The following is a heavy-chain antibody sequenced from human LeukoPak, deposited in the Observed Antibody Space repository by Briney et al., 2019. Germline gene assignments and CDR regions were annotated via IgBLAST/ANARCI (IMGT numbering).Heavy chain of an antibody. CDR3: ARDKLRGSAGNYYYMDV. D-gene: IGHD1-26*01. Sequence: TGGSLRLSCAASGFTFSNYGMHWVRQAPGKGLEWVALISNDGRNKHYADSVKGRFTISRDNSKNTLYLQMNSLSADDTAVYYCARDKLRGSAGNYYYMDVWGKGTTVTVSS. CDR2: ISNDGRNK. J-gene: IGHJ6*03. V-gene: IGHV3-30*03. CDR1: GFTFSNYG.